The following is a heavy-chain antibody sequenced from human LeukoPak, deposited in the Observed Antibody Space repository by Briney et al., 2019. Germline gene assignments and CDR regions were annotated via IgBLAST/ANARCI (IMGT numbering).Heavy chain of an antibody. V-gene: IGHV3-21*01. Sequence: GGSLRLSCAASGFTYSSYSMNWVRQAPGEGLEWVSSISSSSSYIYYADSVKGRFTISRDNAKNSLYLQMNSLRAEDTAVYYCASAFGVVSAFDIWGQGTMVTVSS. CDR3: ASAFGVVSAFDI. CDR1: GFTYSSYS. D-gene: IGHD3-3*01. J-gene: IGHJ3*02. CDR2: ISSSSSYI.